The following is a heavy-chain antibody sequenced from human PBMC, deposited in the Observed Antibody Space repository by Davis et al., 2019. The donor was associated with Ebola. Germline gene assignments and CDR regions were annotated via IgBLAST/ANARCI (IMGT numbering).Heavy chain of an antibody. V-gene: IGHV3-21*01. D-gene: IGHD1-26*01. J-gene: IGHJ4*02. CDR2: ITSVSSYI. CDR3: ARYFGTYRDY. CDR1: GFTFSSFD. Sequence: PGGSLRLSCAASGFTFSSFDMSWIRQAPGKGLEWVSSITSVSSYIFYADSVKCRFTISRDNAKNSLYLQMNSLRAEDTAIYYCARYFGTYRDYWGQGTLVTVSS.